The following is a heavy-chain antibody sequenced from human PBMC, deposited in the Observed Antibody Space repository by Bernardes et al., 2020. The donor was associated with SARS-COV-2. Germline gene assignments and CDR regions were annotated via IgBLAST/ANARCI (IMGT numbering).Heavy chain of an antibody. CDR1: GFTFINAW. J-gene: IGHJ4*02. CDR3: TTGGSLDY. CDR2: IKSKTDGGTT. V-gene: IGHV3-15*01. Sequence: GSLLLSFSASGFTFINAWMSWVSRAPGKGPEWVGRIKSKTDGGTTDYAAPVKGRFTISRDDSKNTLYLQMNSLKTEDTAVYYCTTGGSLDYWGQGTLVTVSS.